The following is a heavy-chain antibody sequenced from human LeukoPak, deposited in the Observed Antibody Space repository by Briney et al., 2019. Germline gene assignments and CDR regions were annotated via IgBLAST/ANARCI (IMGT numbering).Heavy chain of an antibody. V-gene: IGHV4-39*01. J-gene: IGHJ4*02. CDR2: IYYSGST. CDR3: ARMGYSYGYVYY. D-gene: IGHD5-18*01. Sequence: PSETLSLTCTVSGGSISSSSYYWGWIRQPPGKGLERIGSIYYSGSTYYNPSLKSRVTISVDTSKNQFSLKLSSVTAADTAVYYCARMGYSYGYVYYWGQGTLVTVSS. CDR1: GGSISSSSYY.